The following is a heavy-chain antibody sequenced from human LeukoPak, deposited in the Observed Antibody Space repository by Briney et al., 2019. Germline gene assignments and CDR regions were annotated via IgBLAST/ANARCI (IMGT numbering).Heavy chain of an antibody. CDR3: AGLSSGYRNYYMDV. V-gene: IGHV4-61*02. Sequence: SETLSLTCTVSGGSISSGSYYWSWIRQPAGKGLEYIGRIYSSGSTNYNPSLRSRLTISVDTSKNQFSLKLSSVTAADTAVYYCAGLSSGYRNYYMDVWGKGTTGTISS. J-gene: IGHJ6*03. CDR1: GGSISSGSYY. D-gene: IGHD6-25*01. CDR2: IYSSGST.